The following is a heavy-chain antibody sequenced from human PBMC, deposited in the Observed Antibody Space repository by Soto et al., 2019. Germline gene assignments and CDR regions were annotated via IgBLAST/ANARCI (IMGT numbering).Heavy chain of an antibody. J-gene: IGHJ5*02. CDR1: GGTFSSYA. CDR3: SRGQYCTNGVCYGRFDP. Sequence: QVQLVQSGAEVKKPGSSVKVSCKASGGTFSSYAISWVRQAPGQGLEWMGGIIPIFGTANYAQKFQGRVTITADESTSTAYMELSSLRSEDTAVYYCSRGQYCTNGVCYGRFDPWGQGTLVTGSS. CDR2: IIPIFGTA. V-gene: IGHV1-69*01. D-gene: IGHD2-8*01.